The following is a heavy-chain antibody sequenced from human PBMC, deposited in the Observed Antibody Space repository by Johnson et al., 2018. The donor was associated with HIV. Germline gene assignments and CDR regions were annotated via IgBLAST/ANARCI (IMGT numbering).Heavy chain of an antibody. CDR3: AKDIWAYCGGDCSPGSTFEI. CDR2: ITWDGGSP. Sequence: VQLVDSGGVVAQPGGSLRLSCVASGFTFDDYAMHWVRQAPGKGLEWVSLITWDGGSPFYADSVKGRFTISRDISKNSLYLQMNSLRADDTAFYYCAKDIWAYCGGDCSPGSTFEIWGQGTMVTVSS. D-gene: IGHD2-21*01. CDR1: GFTFDDYA. J-gene: IGHJ3*02. V-gene: IGHV3-43D*03.